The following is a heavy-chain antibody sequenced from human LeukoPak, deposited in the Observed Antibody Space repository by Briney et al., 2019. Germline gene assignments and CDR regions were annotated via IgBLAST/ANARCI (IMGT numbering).Heavy chain of an antibody. D-gene: IGHD6-13*01. CDR3: ARERSSSGTGAGTFDY. J-gene: IGHJ4*02. Sequence: SETLSLTCAVYGGSFSGYYWSWIRQPPGKGLEWIGEINHSGSTNYNPSLKSRVTISVDTSKNQFSLQLNSVTPEDTAVYYCARERSSSGTGAGTFDYWGQGTLVTVSS. CDR1: GGSFSGYY. V-gene: IGHV4-34*01. CDR2: INHSGST.